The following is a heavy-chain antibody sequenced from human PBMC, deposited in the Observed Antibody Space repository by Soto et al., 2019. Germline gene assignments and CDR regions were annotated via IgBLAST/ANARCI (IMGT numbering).Heavy chain of an antibody. CDR3: AKDFKGRVVVVPAAIGGMDV. V-gene: IGHV3-43D*04. Sequence: EVQLVESGGGVVQPGGSLRLSCAGSGFTFDDYAMHWVRQAPGKGLEWVSLICWDGGSTYYADSVKGRFTISRDNSKNSLYLQMNSLRGEDTALYYCAKDFKGRVVVVPAAIGGMDVGGQGTTVTVSS. D-gene: IGHD2-2*01. J-gene: IGHJ6*02. CDR2: ICWDGGST. CDR1: GFTFDDYA.